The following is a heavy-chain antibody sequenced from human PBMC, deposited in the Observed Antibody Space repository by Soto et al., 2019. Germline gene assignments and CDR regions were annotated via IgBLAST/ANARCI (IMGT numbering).Heavy chain of an antibody. CDR2: IYYSGST. CDR3: AQTRYCSGGSCYHRVFDY. CDR1: GGSISSSSYY. J-gene: IGHJ4*02. Sequence: QLQLQESGPGLVKPSETLSLTCTVSGGSISSSSYYWGWIRQPPGKGLEWIGSIYYSGSTYYNPSLKSRVTIPVDTSKNQFSLKLSSVTAADTAVYYCAQTRYCSGGSCYHRVFDYWGQGTLVTVSS. D-gene: IGHD2-15*01. V-gene: IGHV4-39*01.